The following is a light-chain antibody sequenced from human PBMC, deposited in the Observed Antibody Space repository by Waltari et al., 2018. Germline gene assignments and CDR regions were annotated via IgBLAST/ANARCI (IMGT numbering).Light chain of an antibody. CDR3: QVWDSSNGV. J-gene: IGLJ2*01. V-gene: IGLV3-1*01. CDR1: KLGDKY. CDR2: QDN. Sequence: SYDLSQPPSMSVSPGQTARVTCSGVKLGDKYACWYQQKAGQSPVLVIYQDNKRPSGIPERFSGSNSGSTATLTISGTQTADEAVYYCQVWDSSNGVFGGGTKLIVL.